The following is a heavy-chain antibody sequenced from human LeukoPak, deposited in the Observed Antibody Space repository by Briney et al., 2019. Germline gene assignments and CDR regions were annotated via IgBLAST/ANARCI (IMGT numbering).Heavy chain of an antibody. Sequence: GSLRLSCAASGFTFDDYAMHWVRQAPGKGLEWVSLISGDGGSTYYADSVKGRFTISRDNSKNSLYLQMNSLRTEDTALYYCAKDSIAVAGRRTNYYFDYWGQGTLVTVSS. CDR3: AKDSIAVAGRRTNYYFDY. CDR1: GFTFDDYA. D-gene: IGHD6-19*01. V-gene: IGHV3-43*02. CDR2: ISGDGGST. J-gene: IGHJ4*02.